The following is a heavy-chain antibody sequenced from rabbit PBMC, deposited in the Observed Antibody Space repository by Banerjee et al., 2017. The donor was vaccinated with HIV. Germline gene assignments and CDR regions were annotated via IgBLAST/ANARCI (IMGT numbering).Heavy chain of an antibody. CDR2: IYAGKSST. V-gene: IGHV1S33*01. D-gene: IGHD4-1*01. CDR3: ARNDYSSAWGADL. CDR1: GFSLSSYW. Sequence: QEQLEESGGGLVQPGESLTLTCKASGFSLSSYWMSWVRQAPGKGLEWIGIIYAGKSSTDYASWVNGRFTISSDNAQNTVPLQMTNLTAADTATYFCARNDYSSAWGADLWGQGTLVTV. J-gene: IGHJ3*01.